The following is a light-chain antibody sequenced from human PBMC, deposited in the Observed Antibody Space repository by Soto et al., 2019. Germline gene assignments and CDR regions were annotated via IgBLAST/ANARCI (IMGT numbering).Light chain of an antibody. J-gene: IGKJ4*01. Sequence: EIVLTQAAGTLSTNPGERATLSCRASQSVSSSYLAWYQQKPGQAPRLLIYGASSRATGIPDRFSGSGSGTDFTLTISRLEPEDFAVYYCQQYGSSPPLTFGGGTKWIS. CDR2: GAS. CDR3: QQYGSSPPLT. CDR1: QSVSSSY. V-gene: IGKV3-20*01.